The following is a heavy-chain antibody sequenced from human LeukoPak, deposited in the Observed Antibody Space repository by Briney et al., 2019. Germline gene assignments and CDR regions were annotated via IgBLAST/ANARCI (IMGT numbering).Heavy chain of an antibody. J-gene: IGHJ3*02. CDR2: ISGSGGST. D-gene: IGHD6-19*01. Sequence: PGGSLRLSCAASGFTFSSYAMSWVRQAPGKGLEWVSAISGSGGSTYYADSVKGRFTISRDNSKDTLYLQMNSLRAEDTAVYYCAKDISGWYGGFAFDIWGQGTMVTVSS. CDR1: GFTFSSYA. CDR3: AKDISGWYGGFAFDI. V-gene: IGHV3-23*01.